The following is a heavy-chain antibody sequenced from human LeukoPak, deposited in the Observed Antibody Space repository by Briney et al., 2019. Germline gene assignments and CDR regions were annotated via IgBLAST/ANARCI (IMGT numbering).Heavy chain of an antibody. J-gene: IGHJ6*02. CDR2: IYSGGTT. CDR3: ASGGITVTRNYYYGMDV. D-gene: IGHD4-17*01. V-gene: IGHV3-66*01. Sequence: GGSLRLSCAASGFTVSSNYMNWVREAPGKGLEWVSVIYSGGTTYHADSVKGRFTISRDNSKNTLYLQMNSLRAEDMAVYYCASGGITVTRNYYYGMDVWGQGTTVTVSS. CDR1: GFTVSSNY.